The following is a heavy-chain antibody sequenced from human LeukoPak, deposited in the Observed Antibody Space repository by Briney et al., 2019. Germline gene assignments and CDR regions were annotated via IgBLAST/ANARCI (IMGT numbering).Heavy chain of an antibody. D-gene: IGHD3/OR15-3a*01. CDR3: AKVPLRTSWTFDY. Sequence: ASVKVSCKVSGYTLTELSMHWVRQAPGKGLEWMGGFDPEDGETIYAQKFQGRVTMTEDTSTDTAYMELSSLRAEDTAVYYCAKVPLRTSWTFDYWGQGTLVTVSS. CDR1: GYTLTELS. CDR2: FDPEDGET. V-gene: IGHV1-24*01. J-gene: IGHJ4*02.